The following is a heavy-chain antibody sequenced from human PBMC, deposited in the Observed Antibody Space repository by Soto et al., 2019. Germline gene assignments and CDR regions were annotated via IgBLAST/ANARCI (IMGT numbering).Heavy chain of an antibody. CDR1: GYTFTNFG. J-gene: IGHJ4*02. CDR3: ARGGTAIDY. Sequence: QVQLVQSGAEVKKPGASVKVSCKASGYTFTNFGISWVRQAPGQGLEWMGWISAYNGNTNYAQNFRGRVTMTTDTVTSTAYMELRSPRSDETAVYYWARGGTAIDYWGQGILVTVSS. CDR2: ISAYNGNT. V-gene: IGHV1-18*01. D-gene: IGHD2-21*02.